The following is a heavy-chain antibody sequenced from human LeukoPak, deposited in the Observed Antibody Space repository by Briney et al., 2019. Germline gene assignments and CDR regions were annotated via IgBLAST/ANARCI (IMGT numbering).Heavy chain of an antibody. CDR3: ASSYSGSYLFDY. Sequence: SETLSLTCTVSGGSISSGDYYWSWTRQPPGKGLEWIGYIYYSGSTYYNPSLKSRVTISVDTSKNQFSLKLSSVTAADTAVYYCASSYSGSYLFDYWGQGTLVTVSS. J-gene: IGHJ4*02. V-gene: IGHV4-30-4*08. D-gene: IGHD1-26*01. CDR1: GGSISSGDYY. CDR2: IYYSGST.